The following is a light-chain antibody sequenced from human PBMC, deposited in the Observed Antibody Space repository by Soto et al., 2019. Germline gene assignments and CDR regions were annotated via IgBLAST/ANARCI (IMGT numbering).Light chain of an antibody. J-gene: IGKJ3*01. CDR2: GAS. CDR1: QSVSSSY. CDR3: QQYGRSPFT. V-gene: IGKV3-20*01. Sequence: EIVLTQSPGTLSLSPGERATLSCRASQSVSSSYLAWYQQKPGQAPRLLIYGASIRATGIPGRFSGSGSGTDFTLTSSRLEPEDFAVYYCQQYGRSPFTFGPGTKVDIK.